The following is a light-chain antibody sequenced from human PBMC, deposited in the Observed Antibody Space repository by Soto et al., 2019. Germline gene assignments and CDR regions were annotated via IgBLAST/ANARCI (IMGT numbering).Light chain of an antibody. V-gene: IGKV3-11*01. CDR3: QQRYTWPLS. J-gene: IGKJ4*01. CDR1: QGIFSN. CDR2: ATS. Sequence: IVLTQSPATLSLSPGERATLSCRASQGIFSNLDWFQQKPGQAPRLLIYATSNRASGVPARFSGSGSGTDVTLTISSLEPEDFAVYYCQQRYTWPLSFGGGTKVEIK.